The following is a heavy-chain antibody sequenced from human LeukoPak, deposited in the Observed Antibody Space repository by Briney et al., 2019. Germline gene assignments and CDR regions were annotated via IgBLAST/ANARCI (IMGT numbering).Heavy chain of an antibody. D-gene: IGHD2-15*01. CDR2: INQDGSEK. CDR1: GFTFSSYW. V-gene: IGHV3-7*01. Sequence: GGSLRLSCAASGFTFSSYWMSWVRQAPGKGLEWVANINQDGSEKFYVDSVKGRFTISRDNAKNSLYLQMNSLRDEDTAVYYCARVAPNRRYCSGGSCLNYFDYWGQGTLVTVSS. J-gene: IGHJ4*02. CDR3: ARVAPNRRYCSGGSCLNYFDY.